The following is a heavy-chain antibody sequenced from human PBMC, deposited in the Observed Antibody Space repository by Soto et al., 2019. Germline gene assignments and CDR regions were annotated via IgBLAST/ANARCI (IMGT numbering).Heavy chain of an antibody. J-gene: IGHJ4*02. Sequence: EVQLVQSGAEVKKPKESLKISCKGSGYNFSGYWINWVREMPGKGLEWMGTIYPGDSDVRYSPSFQGQVTISVDKSMSIVYLQWSSLQASDTAIYSCARTEYGSGTFDSWGQGTLVTVSS. V-gene: IGHV5-51*03. CDR3: ARTEYGSGTFDS. D-gene: IGHD3-10*01. CDR1: GYNFSGYW. CDR2: IYPGDSDV.